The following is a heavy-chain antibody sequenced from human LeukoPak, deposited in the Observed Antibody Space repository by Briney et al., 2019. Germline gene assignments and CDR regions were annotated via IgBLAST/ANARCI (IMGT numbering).Heavy chain of an antibody. Sequence: GRSLRLSCAASGFTFNSYAMHWVRQAPGKGLEWVALISYDGTDKYYADSVKGRFTISRDNSKNTLYLQMNSLRAEDTAVYYCAKGELERQTDAPYWGQGTLVTVSS. J-gene: IGHJ4*02. CDR2: ISYDGTDK. D-gene: IGHD1-1*01. CDR3: AKGELERQTDAPY. V-gene: IGHV3-30*14. CDR1: GFTFNSYA.